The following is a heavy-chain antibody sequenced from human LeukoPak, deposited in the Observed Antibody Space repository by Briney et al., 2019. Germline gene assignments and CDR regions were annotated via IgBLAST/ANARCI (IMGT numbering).Heavy chain of an antibody. CDR1: GGSVSSGSYY. CDR3: GRSSVAGTRYLDY. CDR2: IYYSGST. Sequence: SETLSLTCTVSGGSVSSGSYYWSWIRQPPGKGLEWIGYIYYSGSTNYNPSLKSRVTISIDTSKNQFSLKLSSVTAADTAVYYCGRSSVAGTRYLDYWGQGNLVTVSS. J-gene: IGHJ4*02. D-gene: IGHD6-19*01. V-gene: IGHV4-61*01.